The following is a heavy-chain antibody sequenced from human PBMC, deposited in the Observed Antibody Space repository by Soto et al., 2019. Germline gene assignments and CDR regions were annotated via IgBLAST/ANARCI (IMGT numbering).Heavy chain of an antibody. CDR1: GFTFSSYA. Sequence: EVQLLESGGGLVQPGGSLRLSCAASGFTFSSYAMSWVRQAPGKGLEWVSAISGSGGSTYYADSVKGRFTISRDNSKNTLYLQMNSLRAEDTAVYYCAKSPTYYDFWSGYYPFDYWGQGTLVTVSS. CDR3: AKSPTYYDFWSGYYPFDY. J-gene: IGHJ4*02. D-gene: IGHD3-3*01. CDR2: ISGSGGST. V-gene: IGHV3-23*01.